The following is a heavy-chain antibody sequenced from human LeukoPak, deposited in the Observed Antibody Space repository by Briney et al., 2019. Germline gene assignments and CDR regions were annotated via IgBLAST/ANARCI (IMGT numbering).Heavy chain of an antibody. J-gene: IGHJ4*02. D-gene: IGHD5/OR15-5a*01. V-gene: IGHV3-21*01. CDR3: ARDPERYLRTGKFDY. Sequence: PGGSLRLSCAASGFTFSTSAMNWVRQVPGKGLEWVSSINSYSSHIYCAASVRGRFTVSRDSARNSVFLQMNSLTAEDTAVYYCARDPERYLRTGKFDYWGQGTLVTVSS. CDR1: GFTFSTSA. CDR2: INSYSSHI.